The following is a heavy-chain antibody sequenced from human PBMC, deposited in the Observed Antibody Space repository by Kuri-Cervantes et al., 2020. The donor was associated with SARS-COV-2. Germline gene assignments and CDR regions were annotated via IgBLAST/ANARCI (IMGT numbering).Heavy chain of an antibody. J-gene: IGHJ6*03. D-gene: IGHD3-22*01. V-gene: IGHV4-38-2*02. CDR2: IYYSGST. CDR3: ARVRYYDTSDGYYYYYYMDV. CDR1: GYSISSGYY. Sequence: SETLSLTCTVSGYSISSGYYWGWIRQPPGKGLEWIGSIYYSGSTYYNPSLKSRVTISVDTSKNQFSLKLGSVTAADTAVYYWARVRYYDTSDGYYYYYYMDVWGKGTTVTVSS.